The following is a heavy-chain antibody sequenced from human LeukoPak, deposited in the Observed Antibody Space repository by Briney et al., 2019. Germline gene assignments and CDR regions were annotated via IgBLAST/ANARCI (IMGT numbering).Heavy chain of an antibody. V-gene: IGHV4-34*01. J-gene: IGHJ6*02. Sequence: SETLSLTCAVYGGSFSGYYWSWIRQPPGKGLEWIGEINHSGSTNYNPSLKSRVTISIDTSKKQFSLKLSSVTAADTAVYYCASPLDTYYYDSSGYYRGGMDVWGQGTTVTVSS. CDR1: GGSFSGYY. CDR3: ASPLDTYYYDSSGYYRGGMDV. D-gene: IGHD3-22*01. CDR2: INHSGST.